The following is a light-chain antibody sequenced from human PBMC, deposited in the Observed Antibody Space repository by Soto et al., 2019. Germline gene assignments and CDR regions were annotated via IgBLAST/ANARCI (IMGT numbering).Light chain of an antibody. CDR3: QHSYSTRT. V-gene: IGKV1-39*01. J-gene: IGKJ1*01. CDR1: QAIGAY. CDR2: AAS. Sequence: DIQMTQSPSSLSASIGDRVTISCRASQAIGAYVNWYQHKQGKAPRVLMYAASNLKSGVPPRFRGGAVGRDFTLTISDLQPEDCATYYCQHSYSTRTFGQGTKVERK.